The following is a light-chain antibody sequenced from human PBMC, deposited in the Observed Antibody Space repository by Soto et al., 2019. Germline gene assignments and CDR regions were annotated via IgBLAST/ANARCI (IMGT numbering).Light chain of an antibody. CDR2: GAS. CDR3: QQYGSSGT. V-gene: IGKV3-20*01. Sequence: EIVLTQSPGTLSLSPGERATLSCMASQRVSSGYLAWYQQKPGQAPRLLIYGASNRATDIPDRFSGRGSGTDFTLTISRLEPEDFAVYYCQQYGSSGTFGQGTKVDI. CDR1: QRVSSGY. J-gene: IGKJ1*01.